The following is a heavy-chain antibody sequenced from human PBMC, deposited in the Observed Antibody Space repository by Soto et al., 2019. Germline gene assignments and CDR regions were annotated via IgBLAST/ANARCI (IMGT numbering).Heavy chain of an antibody. Sequence: GGSLRLSCAASGFTFSSYAMHWVRQAPGKGLEWVAVISYDGSNKYYADSVKGRFTISRDNSKNTLYLQMSSRRAEDTAVYYCARELYGSSGYYPPKNSFDYWGQGTLVTVSS. J-gene: IGHJ4*02. CDR2: ISYDGSNK. CDR1: GFTFSSYA. D-gene: IGHD3-22*01. CDR3: ARELYGSSGYYPPKNSFDY. V-gene: IGHV3-30-3*01.